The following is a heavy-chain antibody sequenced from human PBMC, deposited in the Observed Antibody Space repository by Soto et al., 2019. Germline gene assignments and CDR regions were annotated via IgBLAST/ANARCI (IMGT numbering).Heavy chain of an antibody. J-gene: IGHJ6*02. D-gene: IGHD5-12*01. V-gene: IGHV4-61*01. CDR2: FYDSGST. CDR3: AASAPPATNYYYAMDV. CDR1: GGSVSSGSFY. Sequence: SETLSLTCTVSGGSVSSGSFYWSWIRRPPGKGLEWIGYFYDSGSTNYDPSLRSRVTMSVDTSKNQFSLKLSSVTAADTAVYYCAASAPPATNYYYAMDVWGQGTTVTVSS.